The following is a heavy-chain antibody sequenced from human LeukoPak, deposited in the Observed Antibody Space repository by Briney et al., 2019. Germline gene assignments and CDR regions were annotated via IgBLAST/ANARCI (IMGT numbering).Heavy chain of an antibody. CDR3: AKSGFRASGPYYYYGMDV. V-gene: IGHV3-23*01. CDR2: ISGSGGST. CDR1: GFTFSSYA. J-gene: IGHJ6*02. Sequence: GGSLRLSCAASGFTFSSYAMSWVRQAPGKGLEWVSAISGSGGSTYYADSVKGRFTISRDNSKNTLYLQMNSLRAEDTAVYYRAKSGFRASGPYYYYGMDVWGQGTTVTVSS. D-gene: IGHD3-10*01.